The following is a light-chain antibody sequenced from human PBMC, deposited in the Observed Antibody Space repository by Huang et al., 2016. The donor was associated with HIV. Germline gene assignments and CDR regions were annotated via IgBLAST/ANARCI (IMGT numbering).Light chain of an antibody. CDR2: GAS. Sequence: EIVMTQSPATLSVSPGERATLSCRASETVVRNLAWYQQKPGQAPGLLIHGASTRATGIPARFRGSGSGTEFTLTISSLQSEDVAVYYCQQYNYWPQTFGQGTKVEIK. V-gene: IGKV3-15*01. J-gene: IGKJ1*01. CDR1: ETVVRN. CDR3: QQYNYWPQT.